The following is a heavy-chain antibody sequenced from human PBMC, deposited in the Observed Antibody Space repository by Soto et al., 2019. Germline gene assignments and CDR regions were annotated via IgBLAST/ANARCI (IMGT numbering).Heavy chain of an antibody. CDR3: ARDWRARPNITIFGVVMTYYYYGMDV. CDR2: TYYRSKWYN. V-gene: IGHV6-1*01. CDR1: GDSVSSNSAA. D-gene: IGHD3-3*01. J-gene: IGHJ6*02. Sequence: SQTLSLTCAISGDSVSSNSAAWNWIRQSPSRGLEWLGRTYYRSKWYNDYAVSVKSRITINPDTSKNQFSLQLNSVTPEDTAVYYCARDWRARPNITIFGVVMTYYYYGMDVWGQGTTVTVSS.